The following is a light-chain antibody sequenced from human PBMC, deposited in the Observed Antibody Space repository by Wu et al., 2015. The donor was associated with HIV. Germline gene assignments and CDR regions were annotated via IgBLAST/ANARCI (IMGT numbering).Light chain of an antibody. CDR3: QQYGNSPYS. V-gene: IGKV3-20*01. J-gene: IGKJ2*03. CDR1: QSVTSSY. Sequence: EIVLTQSPGTLSLSPGERATLSCRASQSVTSSYLGWYQQKPGQAPRLLIYGASNRATGIPDRFSGSGSGTDFTLTISRLEPEDFAVYYCQQYGNSPYSFGQGPSWRS. CDR2: GAS.